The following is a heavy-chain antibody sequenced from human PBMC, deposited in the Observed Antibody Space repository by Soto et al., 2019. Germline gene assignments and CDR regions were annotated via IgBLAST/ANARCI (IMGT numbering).Heavy chain of an antibody. CDR3: AKSQEIGTHFFDS. CDR1: GFTFSGFD. D-gene: IGHD6-13*01. V-gene: IGHV3-13*01. Sequence: PXESLRLSCEASGFTFSGFDMHGVRQPTGKGLEWVSSIGTAGDTYYAVSVKGRFTISRDNAKNSLSLQMNSLRAGDMAVYFCAKSQEIGTHFFDSWGQGTQVTVSS. J-gene: IGHJ4*02. CDR2: IGTAGDT.